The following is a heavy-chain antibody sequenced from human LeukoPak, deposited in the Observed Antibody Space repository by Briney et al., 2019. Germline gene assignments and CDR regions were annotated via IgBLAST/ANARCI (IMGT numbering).Heavy chain of an antibody. Sequence: SQTLSLTCTVSGGSISSGSYYWSWIRQPAGKGLEWIGRIYTSGSTNYNPSLKSRVTISVDTSKNQFSLKLSSVTAADTAVYYCARDMPYGYWGQGTLVTVSS. CDR3: ARDMPYGY. D-gene: IGHD2-2*01. J-gene: IGHJ4*02. V-gene: IGHV4-61*02. CDR2: IYTSGST. CDR1: GGSISSGSYY.